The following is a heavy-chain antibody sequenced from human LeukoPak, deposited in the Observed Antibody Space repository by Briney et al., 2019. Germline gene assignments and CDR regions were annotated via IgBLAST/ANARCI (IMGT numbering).Heavy chain of an antibody. V-gene: IGHV4-34*01. Sequence: SETLSLTCAVYGGSFSGYYWCWIRQPPGKGLEWIGEINHSGSTNYNPSLKSRVTISVDTSKNQFSLKLSSVTAADTAVYYCARRVGYYSSNHRFDYWGQGTLVTVSS. CDR1: GGSFSGYY. CDR2: INHSGST. J-gene: IGHJ4*02. D-gene: IGHD3-10*01. CDR3: ARRVGYYSSNHRFDY.